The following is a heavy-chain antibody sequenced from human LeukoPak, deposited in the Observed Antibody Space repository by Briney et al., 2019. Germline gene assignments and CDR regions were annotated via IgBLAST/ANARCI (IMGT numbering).Heavy chain of an antibody. CDR3: TKANNYAGSSGWCNWFDP. CDR1: GFTFDDYA. D-gene: IGHD6-19*01. CDR2: IRHNSDTRSNSGT. V-gene: IGHV3-23*01. Sequence: PGGSLRLSCAASGFTFDDYAMSWVRQAPGKGLEWVSSIRHNSDTRSNSGTHYADSVKGRFTISRDNSKNTLYQQMNSLRAEDTAVYYCTKANNYAGSSGWCNWFDPWGQGTLVTVSS. J-gene: IGHJ5*02.